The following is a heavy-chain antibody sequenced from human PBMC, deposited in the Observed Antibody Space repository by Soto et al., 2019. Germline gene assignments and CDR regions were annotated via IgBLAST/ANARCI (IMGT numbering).Heavy chain of an antibody. CDR1: GGSISSGGYY. CDR2: INHSGST. J-gene: IGHJ4*02. Sequence: PSETLSLTCAVSGGSISSGGYYWSWIRQPPGKGLEWIGEINHSGSTNYNPSLKSRVTISVDTSKNQFSLKLSSVTAADTAVYYCAREKPYSSSWYHDYWGQGTLVTAPQ. V-gene: IGHV4-34*01. CDR3: AREKPYSSSWYHDY. D-gene: IGHD6-13*01.